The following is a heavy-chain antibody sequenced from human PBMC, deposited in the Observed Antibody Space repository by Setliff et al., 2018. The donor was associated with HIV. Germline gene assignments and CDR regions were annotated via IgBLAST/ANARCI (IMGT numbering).Heavy chain of an antibody. V-gene: IGHV4-39*07. CDR3: ARARGPPLPVLDF. D-gene: IGHD3-10*01. Sequence: VSGGSITTTNYYWGWVRQSPGKGLEWIGVIYYRGSAYYNLSLQSRVTLSVDTSKNSFSLHLTSVTAADTAVYFCARARGPPLPVLDFWGQGTLVTVSS. CDR2: IYYRGSA. CDR1: GGSITTTNYY. J-gene: IGHJ4*02.